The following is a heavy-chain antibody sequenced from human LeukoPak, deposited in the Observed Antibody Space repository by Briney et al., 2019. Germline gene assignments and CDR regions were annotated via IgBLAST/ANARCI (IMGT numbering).Heavy chain of an antibody. CDR3: ARGQVTEGWFDP. J-gene: IGHJ5*02. V-gene: IGHV4-61*02. CDR1: GGSISSGPYY. CDR2: IYTSGST. Sequence: SETLFLTCTVSGGSISSGPYYWSWIRQPAGKGLEWIGRIYTSGSTNYNPSLKNRVTISVDTSKNQFSLKLRSVTAADTAVYYCARGQVTEGWFDPWGQGTLVTVSS.